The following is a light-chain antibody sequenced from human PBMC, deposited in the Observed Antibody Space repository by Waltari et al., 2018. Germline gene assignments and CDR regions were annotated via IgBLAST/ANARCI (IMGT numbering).Light chain of an antibody. J-gene: IGLJ3*02. CDR1: SDDVGCYNL. V-gene: IGLV2-23*02. CDR2: EVH. CDR3: CSYAGTTSWV. Sequence: QSALTQPASVSGSPGQSITISCTGTSDDVGCYNLVSWYQQSSGKAPKLIIYEVHKLPSGVSSRFSASMSGNTASLTISGLQSEDEANYYCCSYAGTTSWVFGGGTKVTVL.